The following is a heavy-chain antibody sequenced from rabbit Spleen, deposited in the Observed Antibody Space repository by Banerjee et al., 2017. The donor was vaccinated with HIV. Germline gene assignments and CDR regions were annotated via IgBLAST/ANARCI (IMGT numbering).Heavy chain of an antibody. Sequence: QERLVESGGGLVKPEGSLKLSCTASGFSFSNNYYMCWVRQAPGKGLEWIACIYGGDGTSTAYAIWAKGRFTISKASSTTVPLQMTSLTAVDTATYFCARDLVGVIGWNFILWGPGTLVTVS. V-gene: IGHV1S45*01. J-gene: IGHJ4*01. CDR2: IYGGDGTST. D-gene: IGHD1-1*01. CDR3: ARDLVGVIGWNFIL. CDR1: GFSFSNNYY.